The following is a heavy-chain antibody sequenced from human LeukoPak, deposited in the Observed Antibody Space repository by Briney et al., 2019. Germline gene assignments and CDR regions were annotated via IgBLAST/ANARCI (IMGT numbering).Heavy chain of an antibody. D-gene: IGHD5-12*01. V-gene: IGHV3-21*01. Sequence: GGSLRLSCAASGFTFSHYTVDWVRQAPGKGPEWVSSITSSSSYIYYADSVKGRFTISRDNAKTSLYLQMNCLRAEDTAIYYCARDLRPFSGYDILAFDIGGQGTVVSVSS. CDR1: GFTFSHYT. J-gene: IGHJ3*02. CDR2: ITSSSSYI. CDR3: ARDLRPFSGYDILAFDI.